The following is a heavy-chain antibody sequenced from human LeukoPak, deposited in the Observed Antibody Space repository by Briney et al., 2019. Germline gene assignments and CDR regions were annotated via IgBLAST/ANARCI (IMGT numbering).Heavy chain of an antibody. D-gene: IGHD6-19*01. CDR2: IYYSGST. V-gene: IGHV4-61*01. J-gene: IGHJ6*02. Sequence: PSETLSLTCTVSGGSVSGGSYYWSWIRQPPGKGLEWIGYIYYSGSTNYNPSLKSRVTISVDTSKNQFSLKLSSVTAADTAVYYCARGDGYSSGWPYYYYYGMDVWGQGTTVTVSS. CDR1: GGSVSGGSYY. CDR3: ARGDGYSSGWPYYYYYGMDV.